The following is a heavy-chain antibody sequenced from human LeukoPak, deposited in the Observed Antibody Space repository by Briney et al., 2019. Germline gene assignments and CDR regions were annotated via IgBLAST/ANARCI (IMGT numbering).Heavy chain of an antibody. Sequence: GGSLRLSCVASGFTFSNHAMAWVRQASGEGLEWVSSLSGTGGTTYYAGSVKGRFTISRDNAKNSLYLQMSSLRAEDTAVYYCARGRAAAAYWGQGTLVTVPS. CDR2: LSGTGGTT. V-gene: IGHV3-23*01. J-gene: IGHJ4*02. CDR1: GFTFSNHA. CDR3: ARGRAAAAY. D-gene: IGHD6-13*01.